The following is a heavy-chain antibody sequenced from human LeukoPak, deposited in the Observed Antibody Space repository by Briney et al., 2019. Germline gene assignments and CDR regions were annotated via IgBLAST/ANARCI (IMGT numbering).Heavy chain of an antibody. CDR1: GGTFSSYA. V-gene: IGHV1-69*13. J-gene: IGHJ5*02. CDR2: IIPIFGTA. CDR3: ARDDNWNYGGWFDP. Sequence: EASVKVSCKASGGTFSSYAISWVRQAPGQGLEWMGGIIPIFGTANYAQKFQGRVTITADESTSTAYMELSSLRSEDTAVYYCARDDNWNYGGWFDPWGQGTLVTVSS. D-gene: IGHD1-7*01.